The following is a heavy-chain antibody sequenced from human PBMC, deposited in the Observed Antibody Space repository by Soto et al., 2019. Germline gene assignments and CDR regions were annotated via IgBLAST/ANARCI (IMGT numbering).Heavy chain of an antibody. CDR2: IAGSGGDI. J-gene: IGHJ4*02. CDR3: AKKYRGTYPFDY. V-gene: IGHV3-23*01. Sequence: GGSLRLSCAASAFTFSSYAMAWVRQAPGKGLEWVSSIAGSGGDISYADSVKGRFTISRDNSKNTLYLQVDSLRAEDTAIYYCAKKYRGTYPFDYWGQGTLVTVSS. D-gene: IGHD1-26*01. CDR1: AFTFSSYA.